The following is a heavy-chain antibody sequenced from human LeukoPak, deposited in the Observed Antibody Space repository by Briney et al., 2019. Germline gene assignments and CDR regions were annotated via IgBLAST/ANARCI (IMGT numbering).Heavy chain of an antibody. D-gene: IGHD3-3*01. CDR1: GYTFTSYG. V-gene: IGHV1-18*01. CDR3: ARTATNYDFWSGPWGYFDY. CDR2: ISAYNGNT. Sequence: ASVKVSCKASGYTFTSYGISWVRQAPGQGLEWMGWISAYNGNTNYAQKLQGRVTMTTDTSTSTAYMELRSLRSDDTAVYYCARTATNYDFWSGPWGYFDYWGQGTLVTVSS. J-gene: IGHJ4*02.